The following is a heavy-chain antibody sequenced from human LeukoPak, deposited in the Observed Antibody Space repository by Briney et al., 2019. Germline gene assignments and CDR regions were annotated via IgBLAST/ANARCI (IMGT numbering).Heavy chain of an antibody. CDR3: ATSSAYYYFDFDY. J-gene: IGHJ4*02. D-gene: IGHD3-22*01. Sequence: PGGSLRLSCAASGFSFDDYAMNWVRQAPGKRLEWVSYITSRGSTIYYADSVKGRFTMSRDNAKNSLYLQMNSLRAEDTAVYYCATSSAYYYFDFDYWGQGTLVTVSS. CDR1: GFSFDDYA. CDR2: ITSRGSTI. V-gene: IGHV3-48*03.